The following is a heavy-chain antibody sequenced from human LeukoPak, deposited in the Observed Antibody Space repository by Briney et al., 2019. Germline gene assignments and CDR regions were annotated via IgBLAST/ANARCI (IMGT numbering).Heavy chain of an antibody. CDR1: GFTFSSYW. D-gene: IGHD3-9*01. J-gene: IGHJ4*02. V-gene: IGHV3-7*01. CDR2: IKQDGSEK. Sequence: PGGSLRLSCAASGFTFSSYWVSWVRQAPGKGLEWVANIKQDGSEKYYVDSEKGRFTISRDNAKNSLYLQMNSLRAEDTAVYYCARDPSSSILTGVGYWGQGTLVTVSS. CDR3: ARDPSSSILTGVGY.